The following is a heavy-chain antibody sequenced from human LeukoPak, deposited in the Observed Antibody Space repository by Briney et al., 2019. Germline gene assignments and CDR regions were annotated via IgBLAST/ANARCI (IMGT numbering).Heavy chain of an antibody. D-gene: IGHD1-1*01. CDR2: IGTAGDT. CDR3: ARVAKERVGGVYYFDY. V-gene: IGHV3-13*01. J-gene: IGHJ4*02. CDR1: GFTFSDYD. Sequence: GGSLRLSCAASGFTFSDYDMHWVRQATGKGLEWVSAIGTAGDTYYTGSVKGRFNISRENAKNSLYLQMNSLRAGDTAVYYCARVAKERVGGVYYFDYWGQGTLVTVSS.